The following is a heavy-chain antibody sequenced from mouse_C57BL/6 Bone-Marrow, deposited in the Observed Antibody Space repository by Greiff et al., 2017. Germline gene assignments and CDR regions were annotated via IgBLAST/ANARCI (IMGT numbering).Heavy chain of an antibody. J-gene: IGHJ2*01. CDR1: GFTFSSYG. CDR2: ISSGGSYT. Sequence: EVMLVASGGDLVKPGGSLKLSCAASGFTFSSYGMSWVRQTPDKRLEWVATISSGGSYTYYPDSVKGRFTISRDNAKNTLYLQMSSLKSEDTAMYYCARHPYWDQGTTLTVSS. CDR3: ARHPY. V-gene: IGHV5-6*02.